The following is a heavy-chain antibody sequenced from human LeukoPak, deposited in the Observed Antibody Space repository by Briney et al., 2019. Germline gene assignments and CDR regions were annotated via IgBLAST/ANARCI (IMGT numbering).Heavy chain of an antibody. CDR2: INEDGSDK. CDR3: ARDAAYGYDRFDY. D-gene: IGHD4-17*01. V-gene: IGHV3-7*01. CDR1: GFMFTDSW. Sequence: GGSLRLSCAASGFMFTDSWMDWVRQAPGKGLEWLANINEDGSDKNYVVALKGRFTISRDNAEKSLYLQMNSLRAEDTAIYYCARDAAYGYDRFDYWGQGTQVTVSS. J-gene: IGHJ4*02.